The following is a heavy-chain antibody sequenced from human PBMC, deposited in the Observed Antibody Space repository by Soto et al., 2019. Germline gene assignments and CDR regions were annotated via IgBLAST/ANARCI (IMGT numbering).Heavy chain of an antibody. CDR2: IIPILGIA. V-gene: IGHV1-69*02. CDR1: GGTFSSYT. J-gene: IGHJ5*02. D-gene: IGHD3-3*01. CDR3: ARASVGKNYYDFWSGYSWFDP. Sequence: ASVKVSCKASGGTFSSYTISWVRQAPGQGLEWMGRIIPILGIANYAQKFQGRVTITADKSTSTAYMELSSLRSEDTAVYYCARASVGKNYYDFWSGYSWFDPWGQGTLVTVSS.